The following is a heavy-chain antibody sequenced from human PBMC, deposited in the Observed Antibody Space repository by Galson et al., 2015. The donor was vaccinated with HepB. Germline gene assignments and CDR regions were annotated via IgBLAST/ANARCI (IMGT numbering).Heavy chain of an antibody. CDR1: GFTFSSYG. Sequence: SLRLSCAASGFTFSSYGMHWVRQAPGKGLEWVAVISYDGSNKYYADSVKGRFTISRDNSKNTLYLQMNSLRAEDTAVYYCARDAVVVPAPNYMDVWGKGTTVTVSS. CDR2: ISYDGSNK. D-gene: IGHD2-2*01. CDR3: ARDAVVVPAPNYMDV. V-gene: IGHV3-30*03. J-gene: IGHJ6*03.